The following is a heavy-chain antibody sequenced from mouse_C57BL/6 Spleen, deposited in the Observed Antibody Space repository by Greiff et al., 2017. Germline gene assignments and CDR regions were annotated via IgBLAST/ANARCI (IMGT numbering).Heavy chain of an antibody. Sequence: VQLQPSGAELMKPGASVKLSCKATGYTFTGYWIEWVKQRPGHGLEWIGELLPGRGSPNYNEKFKGTATLTAVTSSNTAYMQLSSLTTEDSDIYYCARGAYYSNTKRSFAYWGQGTLVTVAA. D-gene: IGHD2-5*01. CDR1: GYTFTGYW. CDR3: ARGAYYSNTKRSFAY. J-gene: IGHJ3*01. CDR2: LLPGRGSP. V-gene: IGHV1-9*01.